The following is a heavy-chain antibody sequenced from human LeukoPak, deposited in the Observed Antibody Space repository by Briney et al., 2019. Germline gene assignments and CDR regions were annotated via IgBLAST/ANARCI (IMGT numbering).Heavy chain of an antibody. J-gene: IGHJ4*02. CDR3: ARTARAGRKLLYYFDY. CDR2: IGRGGGPI. V-gene: IGHV3-48*03. CDR1: GFTFSSYE. Sequence: GGSLRLSCEASGFTFSSYEMNWVRQAPGKGLEWIADIGRGGGPIYYSDSVQGRFAISRDDATSSVNLQMDGLRGDDTALYYCARTARAGRKLLYYFDYWGQGALVTVAS. D-gene: IGHD3-10*01.